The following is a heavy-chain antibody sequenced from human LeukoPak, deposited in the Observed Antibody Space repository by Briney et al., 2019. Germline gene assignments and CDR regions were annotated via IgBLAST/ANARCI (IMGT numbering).Heavy chain of an antibody. CDR2: IYTSGST. V-gene: IGHV4-4*07. J-gene: IGHJ4*02. Sequence: PSETLSLTCTVSGGSISSYYWSWVRQPAGKGLEWTGRIYTSGSTNYNPSLKSRVTISVDKSKNQFSLKLSSVTAADTAVYYCARVYCSGGSCYFDYWGQGTLVTVSS. CDR1: GGSISSYY. D-gene: IGHD2-15*01. CDR3: ARVYCSGGSCYFDY.